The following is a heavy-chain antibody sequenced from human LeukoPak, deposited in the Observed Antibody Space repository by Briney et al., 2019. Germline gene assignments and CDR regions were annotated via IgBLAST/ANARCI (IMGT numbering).Heavy chain of an antibody. CDR3: AKGLYGSGSTNTFDY. J-gene: IGHJ4*02. CDR2: ISYDGSNE. V-gene: IGHV3-30*04. Sequence: GGSLRLSCAASGFTFSSYVMHWVRQAPGKGLEWVAIISYDGSNEYYADSVKGRFTISRDNSKNTLYLQMNSLRAEDTAVYYCAKGLYGSGSTNTFDYWGQGTLVTVSS. CDR1: GFTFSSYV. D-gene: IGHD3-10*01.